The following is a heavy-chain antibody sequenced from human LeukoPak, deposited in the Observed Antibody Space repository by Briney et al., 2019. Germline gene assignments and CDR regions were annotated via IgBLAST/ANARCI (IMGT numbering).Heavy chain of an antibody. V-gene: IGHV3-7*01. CDR3: AGTIAARGSDY. J-gene: IGHJ4*02. CDR2: IKQDGSEK. Sequence: GGSLRLSCAASGFTFSSYWMSWVRQAPGKGLEWVANIKQDGSEKYYVDSVKGRFTISRDNAKNTLYLQMNSLRAEDTAVYYCAGTIAARGSDYWGQGTLVTVSS. D-gene: IGHD6-6*01. CDR1: GFTFSSYW.